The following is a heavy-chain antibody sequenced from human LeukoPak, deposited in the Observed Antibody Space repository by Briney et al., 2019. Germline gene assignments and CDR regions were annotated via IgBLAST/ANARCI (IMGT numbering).Heavy chain of an antibody. V-gene: IGHV1-58*01. CDR3: AAGYGSGSLFDY. D-gene: IGHD3-10*01. Sequence: ASVKVPCKASGFTFTSSAVQWLRQARGQRLEWIGWIVVGSGNTNYAQKFQERVTITRDMSASTAYMELSSLRSEDTAVYYCAAGYGSGSLFDYWGQGTLVTVSS. J-gene: IGHJ4*02. CDR1: GFTFTSSA. CDR2: IVVGSGNT.